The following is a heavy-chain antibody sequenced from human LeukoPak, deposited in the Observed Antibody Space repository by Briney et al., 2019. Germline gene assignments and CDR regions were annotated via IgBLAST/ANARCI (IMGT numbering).Heavy chain of an antibody. CDR2: ISSSSSYI. V-gene: IGHV3-21*01. CDR1: GFTFSSYA. CDR3: ARVAPSRYYFDY. J-gene: IGHJ4*02. Sequence: GGSLRLSYAASGFTFSSYAMSWVRQAPGKGLEWVSSISSSSSYIYYADSVKGRFTISRDNAKNSLYLQMNSLRAEDTAVYYCARVAPSRYYFDYWGQGTLVTVSS.